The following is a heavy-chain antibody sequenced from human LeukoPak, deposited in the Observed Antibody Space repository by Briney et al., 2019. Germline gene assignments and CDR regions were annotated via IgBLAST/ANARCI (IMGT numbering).Heavy chain of an antibody. V-gene: IGHV1-18*01. Sequence: ASVKVSCKASGYTFTSFGISWVRQAPGQGLEWMGWISAYNGNTDYAQRLQGRVTMTTDTSTSTAYMEVRSLRSDDTAVYYCVSDLGSAVAGHWVFFDYWGQGTLVTVSS. CDR3: VSDLGSAVAGHWVFFDY. CDR2: ISAYNGNT. D-gene: IGHD6-19*01. J-gene: IGHJ4*02. CDR1: GYTFTSFG.